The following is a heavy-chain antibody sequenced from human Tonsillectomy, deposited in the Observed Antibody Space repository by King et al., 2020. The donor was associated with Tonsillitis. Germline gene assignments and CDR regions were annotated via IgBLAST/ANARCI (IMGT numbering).Heavy chain of an antibody. J-gene: IGHJ4*02. Sequence: VQLVESGGALVQPGGSLRLSCAASGFTFDSYAMSWVRQDPGKGLEWVSFISSSGGITHYADSVKGRFTISRDNSKNTLYLQMNGLRAEDTAVYYCVKDLPGRYSSSWIPFAYWGQGTLVTVSS. CDR1: GFTFDSYA. V-gene: IGHV3-23*04. CDR3: VKDLPGRYSSSWIPFAY. CDR2: ISSSGGIT. D-gene: IGHD6-13*01.